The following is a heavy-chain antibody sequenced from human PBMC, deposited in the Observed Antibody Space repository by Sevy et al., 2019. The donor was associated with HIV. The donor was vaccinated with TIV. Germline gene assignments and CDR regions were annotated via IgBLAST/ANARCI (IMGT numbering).Heavy chain of an antibody. CDR1: GFTFSSYS. D-gene: IGHD2-2*01. V-gene: IGHV3-48*01. CDR2: ISSSSSTI. CDR3: ARLLIVPATMPRLPDYYFYGMDV. Sequence: GGSLRLSCAASGFTFSSYSMNWVRQAPGKGLEWVSYISSSSSTIYYADSVKGRFTISRDNAKNTLYLQMSSLRVEDTAAYYCARLLIVPATMPRLPDYYFYGMDVWGQGTTVTVSS. J-gene: IGHJ6*02.